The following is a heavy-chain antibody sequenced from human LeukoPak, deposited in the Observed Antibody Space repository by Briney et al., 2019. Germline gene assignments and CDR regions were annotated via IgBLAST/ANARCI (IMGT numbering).Heavy chain of an antibody. J-gene: IGHJ4*02. CDR3: AGYNCSSTTCYTGGFDY. CDR1: GFTFSSYG. Sequence: PGRSLRLSCAASGFTFSSYGMHWVRQAPGKGLEWVAVISYDGSNKYYADSVKGRFTISRDKSKNTLYLQMNSLRAEDTAVYYCAGYNCSSTTCYTGGFDYWGQGTLVTVSS. D-gene: IGHD2-2*02. CDR2: ISYDGSNK. V-gene: IGHV3-30*03.